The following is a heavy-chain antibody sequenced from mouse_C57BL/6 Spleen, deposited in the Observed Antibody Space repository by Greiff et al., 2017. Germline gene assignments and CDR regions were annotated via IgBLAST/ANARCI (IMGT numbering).Heavy chain of an antibody. V-gene: IGHV1-26*01. CDR1: GYTFTDYY. D-gene: IGHD1-1*01. CDR3: AREGIYYYGSRSY. Sequence: VQLQQSGPELVKPGASVKISCKASGYTFTDYYMNWVKQSHGKSLEWIGDINPNNGGTSYNQKFKGKATLTVDKSSSTAYMELRSLTSEDSAVYYCAREGIYYYGSRSYWGQGTTLTVSS. CDR2: INPNNGGT. J-gene: IGHJ2*01.